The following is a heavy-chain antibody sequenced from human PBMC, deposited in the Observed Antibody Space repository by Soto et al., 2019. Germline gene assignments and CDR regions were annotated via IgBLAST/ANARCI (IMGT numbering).Heavy chain of an antibody. V-gene: IGHV1-8*01. CDR1: GYTFTSYD. Sequence: GASVKVSCKASGYTFTSYDINWVRQATGQGLEWMGWMNPNSGNTGYAQKFQGRVTMTRNTSISTAYMELSSLRSEDTAVYYCARGLEYYYYMDVWGKGTTVTVSS. CDR2: MNPNSGNT. J-gene: IGHJ6*03. CDR3: ARGLEYYYYMDV.